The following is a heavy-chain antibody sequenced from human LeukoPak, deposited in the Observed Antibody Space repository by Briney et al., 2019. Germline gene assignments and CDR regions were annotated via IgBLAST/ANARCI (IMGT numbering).Heavy chain of an antibody. V-gene: IGHV1-18*01. CDR2: ISAYNGNT. CDR3: ARVGYSSSIWDAFDI. CDR1: GYTFTSYG. J-gene: IGHJ3*02. Sequence: ASVKVSCKASGYTFTSYGISWVRQAPGQGREWMGWISAYNGNTNYAQKLQGRVTMTTDTSTSTAYMELRSLRSDDTAVYYCARVGYSSSIWDAFDIWGQGTMVTVSS. D-gene: IGHD6-6*01.